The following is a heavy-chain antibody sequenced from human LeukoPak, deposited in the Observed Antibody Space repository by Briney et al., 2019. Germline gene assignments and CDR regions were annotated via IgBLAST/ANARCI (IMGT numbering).Heavy chain of an antibody. CDR3: ATPYCSSISCLDVFNM. Sequence: SQTLSLTCNVSGVSVSDGRYYWTWIRQHPGKGLEWIGYKYYSGSAKYNPSLKSRLTISIDTSKNQFSLQLTSVTAADTATYYCATPYCSSISCLDVFNMWGQGTRVTVSS. J-gene: IGHJ3*02. V-gene: IGHV4-31*03. CDR1: GVSVSDGRYY. CDR2: KYYSGSA. D-gene: IGHD2-2*01.